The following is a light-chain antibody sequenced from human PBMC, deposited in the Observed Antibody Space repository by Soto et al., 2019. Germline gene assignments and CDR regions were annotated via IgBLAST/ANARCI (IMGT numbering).Light chain of an antibody. Sequence: QSVLTQPASVSGSPGQSITISCTGASSDVGGYNHVSWYQQHPGKVPKLMIYDVSNRPSGVSNRFSGSKSGNTASLTISGLQAEDDADYYCSSYTSSSTLFVFGTGTKVTV. J-gene: IGLJ1*01. CDR2: DVS. V-gene: IGLV2-14*01. CDR1: SSDVGGYNH. CDR3: SSYTSSSTLFV.